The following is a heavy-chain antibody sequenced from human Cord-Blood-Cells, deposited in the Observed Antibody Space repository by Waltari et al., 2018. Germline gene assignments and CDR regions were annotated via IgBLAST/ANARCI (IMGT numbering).Heavy chain of an antibody. J-gene: IGHJ4*02. CDR3: ARGRHSRGHFDY. D-gene: IGHD3-10*01. CDR2: INHSGST. Sequence: QVQLQQWGAGLLKPSETLSLTCAVYGGSFSGYYWSWIRQPPGKGLEWIGEINHSGSTNHIRSLKRRVPISVDTSKNQFALKLSSVTAADTAVYCCARGRHSRGHFDYWGQGTLVTVSS. CDR1: GGSFSGYY. V-gene: IGHV4-34*01.